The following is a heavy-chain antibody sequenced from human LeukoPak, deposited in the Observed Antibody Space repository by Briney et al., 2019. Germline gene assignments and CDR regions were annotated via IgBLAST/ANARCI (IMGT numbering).Heavy chain of an antibody. CDR3: ARGRDAVVTLGPNWFDP. CDR2: INHSGST. V-gene: IGHV4-34*01. Sequence: SETLSLTCAVYGGSFSGYYWSWIRQPPGKGLEWIEEINHSGSTNYNPSLKSRVTISVDTSKIQFSLKLSSVTAADTAVYYCARGRDAVVTLGPNWFDPWGQGTLVTVSS. D-gene: IGHD4-23*01. CDR1: GGSFSGYY. J-gene: IGHJ5*02.